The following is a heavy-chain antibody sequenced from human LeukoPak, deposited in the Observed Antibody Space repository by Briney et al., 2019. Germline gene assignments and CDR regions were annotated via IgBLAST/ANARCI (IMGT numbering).Heavy chain of an antibody. D-gene: IGHD3-3*01. V-gene: IGHV1-46*01. CDR3: ARDLSSDFWSGLAPYFDY. CDR1: GYTFTSYY. Sequence: GASVKVSCKASGYTFTSYYMHWVRQAPGQGPEWMGIINPSGGSTSYAQKFQGRVTMTRDTSTSTVYMELSSLRSEDTAVYYCARDLSSDFWSGLAPYFDYWGQGTLVTVSS. J-gene: IGHJ4*02. CDR2: INPSGGST.